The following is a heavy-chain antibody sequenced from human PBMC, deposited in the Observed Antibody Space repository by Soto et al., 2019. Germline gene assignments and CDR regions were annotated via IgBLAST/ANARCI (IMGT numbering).Heavy chain of an antibody. V-gene: IGHV3-23*01. Sequence: PGRSLRLSCVASGFTFSNYDMSWVRQAPGKGLEWVSGISGSGGTTYYADSVKGRFTMSRDNSKNTLYLQVNSPRSEDTAVYYCAKEDSSGFSAYYFDHWGQGTLVTVPQ. CDR2: ISGSGGTT. CDR1: GFTFSNYD. D-gene: IGHD3-22*01. CDR3: AKEDSSGFSAYYFDH. J-gene: IGHJ4*02.